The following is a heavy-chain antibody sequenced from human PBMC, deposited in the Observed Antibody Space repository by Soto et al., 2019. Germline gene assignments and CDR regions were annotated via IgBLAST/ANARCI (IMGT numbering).Heavy chain of an antibody. V-gene: IGHV4-34*01. J-gene: IGHJ6*02. D-gene: IGHD2-21*02. CDR2: INHSGST. CDR3: ARGSDIVVVTAINYYYYGMDV. CDR1: GGSFSGYY. Sequence: SETLSLTCAVYGGSFSGYYWSWIRQPPGKGLEWIGEINHSGSTNYNPSLKSRVTISVDTSKNQFSLKLSSVTAADTAVYYCARGSDIVVVTAINYYYYGMDVWGQGTTVTRLL.